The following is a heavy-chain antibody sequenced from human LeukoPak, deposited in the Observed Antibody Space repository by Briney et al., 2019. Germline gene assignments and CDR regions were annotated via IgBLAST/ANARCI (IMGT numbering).Heavy chain of an antibody. Sequence: PSETLSLTCTVSGGSISSSSYYWGWIRQPPGKGLEWIGSIYYSGSTYYNPSLKSRVTISVDTSKNQFSLKLSSVTAADTAVYYCARHRGHSGGSYSLDYWGQGTLVTVSP. J-gene: IGHJ4*02. CDR1: GGSISSSSYY. CDR3: ARHRGHSGGSYSLDY. D-gene: IGHD1-26*01. CDR2: IYYSGST. V-gene: IGHV4-39*01.